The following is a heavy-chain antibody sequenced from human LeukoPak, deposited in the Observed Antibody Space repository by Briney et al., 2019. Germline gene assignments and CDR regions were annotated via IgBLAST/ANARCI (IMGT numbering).Heavy chain of an antibody. CDR2: MNPNSGNT. Sequence: ASVKVSCKASGYTFTSYGINWVRQATGQGLEWMGWMNPNSGNTGYAQKFQGRVTMTRNTSISTAYMELSSLRSEDTAVYYCARGVEREGLYYYYYYGMDVWGQGTTVTVSS. J-gene: IGHJ6*02. CDR1: GYTFTSYG. D-gene: IGHD3-3*01. CDR3: ARGVEREGLYYYYYYGMDV. V-gene: IGHV1-8*02.